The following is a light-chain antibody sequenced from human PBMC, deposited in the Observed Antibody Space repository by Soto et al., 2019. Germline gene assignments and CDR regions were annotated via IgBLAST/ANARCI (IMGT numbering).Light chain of an antibody. V-gene: IGLV1-51*01. CDR2: DNE. CDR3: GTWDSSLSEVV. Sequence: QSVLTQPPSVSAAPGQKVTISCSGGSSNIGNNYVSWYQQLPGTAPKLLIYDNEKRPSGIPDRFSGSKSGTSATLGITGLQTGDEGDYYCGTWDSSLSEVVFGTGTKVTGL. J-gene: IGLJ1*01. CDR1: SSNIGNNY.